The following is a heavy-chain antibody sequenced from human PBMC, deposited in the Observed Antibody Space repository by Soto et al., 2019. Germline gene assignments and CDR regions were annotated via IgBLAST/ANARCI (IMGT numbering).Heavy chain of an antibody. CDR1: GGSISSGGYY. J-gene: IGHJ6*02. D-gene: IGHD3-3*01. V-gene: IGHV4-31*03. Sequence: SETLSLTCTVSGGSISSGGYYWSWIRQHPGKGLEWIGYIYYSGSTYYNPSLKSRVTISVDTSKNQFSLKLSSVTAADTAVYYCARDPTTIFGVADYGMDVWGQGTTVTVSS. CDR3: ARDPTTIFGVADYGMDV. CDR2: IYYSGST.